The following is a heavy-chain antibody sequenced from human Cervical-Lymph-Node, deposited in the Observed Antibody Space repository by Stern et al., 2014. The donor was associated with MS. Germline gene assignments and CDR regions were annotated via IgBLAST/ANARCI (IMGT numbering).Heavy chain of an antibody. CDR3: ARDEGGSYDH. CDR2: VYYTGTT. V-gene: IGHV4-59*11. D-gene: IGHD1-26*01. Sequence: VQLVESGPGLVKPAETLSLTCTISGGSITSHYWSWIRQPPGKGLEYIGYVYYTGTTNYIPSLNGRVAISVDTSKTQFFLKLSSVTAADTAVYFCARDEGGSYDHWGQGTLVTVSS. CDR1: GGSITSHY. J-gene: IGHJ4*02.